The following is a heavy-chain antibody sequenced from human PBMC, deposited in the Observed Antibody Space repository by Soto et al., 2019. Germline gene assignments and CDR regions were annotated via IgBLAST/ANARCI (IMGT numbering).Heavy chain of an antibody. CDR2: INHSGST. D-gene: IGHD3-10*01. CDR1: GGSFSGYY. Sequence: SETLSLTCAVYGGSFSGYYWSWIRQPPGKGLEWIGEINHSGSTNYNPSLKSRVTISVDTSKNQFSLKLSSVTAADTAVYYCARAKTYYYGSGKRGFWFDPWGQGTLVTVSS. J-gene: IGHJ5*02. V-gene: IGHV4-34*01. CDR3: ARAKTYYYGSGKRGFWFDP.